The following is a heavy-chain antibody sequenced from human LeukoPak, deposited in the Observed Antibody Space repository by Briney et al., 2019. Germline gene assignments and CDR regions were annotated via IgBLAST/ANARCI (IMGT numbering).Heavy chain of an antibody. CDR3: ARCVAVAGIPFDY. J-gene: IGHJ4*02. V-gene: IGHV4-39*01. CDR2: IYYSGST. Sequence: PSETLSLTCTVSGGSISSSSYYWGWIRQPPGKGLEWIGSIYYSGSTYYNPSLKSRVTISVDTSKNQFSLKLSSVTAADTAVYYSARCVAVAGIPFDYWGQGTLVTVSS. CDR1: GGSISSSSYY. D-gene: IGHD6-19*01.